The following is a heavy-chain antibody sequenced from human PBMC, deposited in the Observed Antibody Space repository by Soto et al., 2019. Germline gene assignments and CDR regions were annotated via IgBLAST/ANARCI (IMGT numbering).Heavy chain of an antibody. D-gene: IGHD1-26*01. CDR1: GFDFTIYA. V-gene: IGHV3-30*18. J-gene: IGHJ4*02. CDR3: AKDEGVGGTLGLFDY. Sequence: QVQLVESGGGAVQPGESLRLSCVASGFDFTIYAMHWVRQAPGKGLESVAVMSSDGSKIHHTDSVKGRFTISRDNSKNTLYLQMNSLRKEDTAVYFCAKDEGVGGTLGLFDYWGQGTLVSVSS. CDR2: MSSDGSKI.